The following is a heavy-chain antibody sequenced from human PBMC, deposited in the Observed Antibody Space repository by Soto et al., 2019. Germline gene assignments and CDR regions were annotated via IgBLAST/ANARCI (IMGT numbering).Heavy chain of an antibody. J-gene: IGHJ4*02. Sequence: SETLSLTCAVYGGSFSGYYWSWIRQPPGKGLDWIGEINHSGSTNYNPSLKSRVTISVXTXXNXXXLXLSXVTXAGTAVYYCARGWYDRSFDYWGQGTLVAVSS. V-gene: IGHV4-34*01. CDR3: ARGWYDRSFDY. CDR2: INHSGST. CDR1: GGSFSGYY. D-gene: IGHD6-13*01.